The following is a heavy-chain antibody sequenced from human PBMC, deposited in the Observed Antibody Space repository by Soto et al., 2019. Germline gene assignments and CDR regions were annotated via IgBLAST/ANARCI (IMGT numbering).Heavy chain of an antibody. CDR1: GDSFTSYW. J-gene: IGHJ6*02. V-gene: IGHV5-10-1*01. CDR3: ASLSSSFYYYSGMDV. D-gene: IGHD6-6*01. CDR2: IDPSDSYT. Sequence: GESMKISCNGAGDSFTSYWSSWVRHMPGKGLEWMGRIDPSDSYTNYSPSFQGHVTISADKSISTAYLQWSSLKASDTAMYYCASLSSSFYYYSGMDVWGQGTTVTVSS.